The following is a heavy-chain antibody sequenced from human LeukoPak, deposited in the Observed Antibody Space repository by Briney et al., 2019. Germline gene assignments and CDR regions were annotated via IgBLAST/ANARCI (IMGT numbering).Heavy chain of an antibody. Sequence: GGSLRVSCATSGFTFNYYAMHWVRQAPGKGLEWVTFIRYDGSNKYYADSVKGRFTISRDNSKNTLYLQMNSLRVEDTAVYYCAKGAAAGTYFDYWGQGTLVTVSS. V-gene: IGHV3-30*02. J-gene: IGHJ4*02. CDR1: GFTFNYYA. CDR2: IRYDGSNK. D-gene: IGHD6-13*01. CDR3: AKGAAAGTYFDY.